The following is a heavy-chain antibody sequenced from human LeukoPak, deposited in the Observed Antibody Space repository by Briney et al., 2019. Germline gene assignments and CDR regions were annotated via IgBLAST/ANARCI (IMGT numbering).Heavy chain of an antibody. D-gene: IGHD3-3*01. V-gene: IGHV1-8*03. CDR3: ARYRDFWSGYPDAFDI. CDR1: GYTFTSYD. CDR2: MNPNSGNT. J-gene: IGHJ3*02. Sequence: GASVKVSCKASGYTFTSYDINWVRQATGQGLEWMGWMNPNSGNTGYAQKFQGRVTITRDTSISTAYMELSSLRSEDTAVYYCARYRDFWSGYPDAFDIWGQGTMATVSS.